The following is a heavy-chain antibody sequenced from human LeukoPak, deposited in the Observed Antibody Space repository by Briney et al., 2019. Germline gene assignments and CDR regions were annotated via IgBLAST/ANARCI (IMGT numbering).Heavy chain of an antibody. V-gene: IGHV3-21*01. J-gene: IGHJ3*02. CDR3: ARDRIPYTAGGMGAFDI. CDR1: GSSFSTYT. D-gene: IGHD5-18*01. CDR2: ISSSGSYI. Sequence: GGSLRLSCAVSGSSFSTYTMNWVRQAPGRGLEWVSSISSSGSYIYYADSVKGRFTISRDNAKNSLYLQMNSLRAEDTAVYYCARDRIPYTAGGMGAFDIWGQGTMVTVSS.